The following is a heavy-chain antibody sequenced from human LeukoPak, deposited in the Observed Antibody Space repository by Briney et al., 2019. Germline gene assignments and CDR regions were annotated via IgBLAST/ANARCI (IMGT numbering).Heavy chain of an antibody. V-gene: IGHV1-18*04. D-gene: IGHD2-2*01. CDR2: ISAYNGNT. CDR3: ARTLGHCSSTSCHTTFDY. CDR1: GYTFTSYA. Sequence: GASVKVSCKASGYTFTSYALSWVRQAPGQGLEWMGWISAYNGNTNYAQKLQGRVTMTTDTSTSTAYMELRSLRSDDTAVYFCARTLGHCSSTSCHTTFDYWGQGTLVTVSS. J-gene: IGHJ4*02.